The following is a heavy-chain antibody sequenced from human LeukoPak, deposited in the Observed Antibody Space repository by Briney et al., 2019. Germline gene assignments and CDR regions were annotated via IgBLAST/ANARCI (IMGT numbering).Heavy chain of an antibody. CDR2: IYYSGST. V-gene: IGHV4-39*01. J-gene: IGHJ6*04. CDR1: GDSISTSSYY. CDR3: ARHKDFFFPHLGV. D-gene: IGHD3/OR15-3a*01. Sequence: SETLSLTCSVSGDSISTSSYYWGWIRQPPGKGLEWIGTIYYSGSTYYNPSLTSRVTISVDTSKNQFSLKLSSVTAADTAVYYCARHKDFFFPHLGVWGKGTAVTISS.